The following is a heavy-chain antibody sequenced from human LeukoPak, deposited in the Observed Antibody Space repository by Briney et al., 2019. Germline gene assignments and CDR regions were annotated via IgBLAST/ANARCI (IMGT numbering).Heavy chain of an antibody. Sequence: SETLSLTCTVSGGPISSGDYYWSWIRQPPGKGLEWIRYIYYSGSTYYNPSLKSRVTISVDTSKNQFSLKLSSVTAADTAVYYCARTTYYYDSSGYFTFDYWGQGTLVTLSS. CDR1: GGPISSGDYY. V-gene: IGHV4-30-4*08. D-gene: IGHD3-22*01. CDR3: ARTTYYYDSSGYFTFDY. CDR2: IYYSGST. J-gene: IGHJ4*02.